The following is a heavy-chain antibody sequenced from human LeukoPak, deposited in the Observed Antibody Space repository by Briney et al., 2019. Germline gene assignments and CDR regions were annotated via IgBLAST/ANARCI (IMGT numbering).Heavy chain of an antibody. D-gene: IGHD3-16*02. CDR3: ARGSIMITFGGVIVIPFFDY. J-gene: IGHJ4*02. CDR1: GYTFTSYG. CDR2: ISAYNGNT. V-gene: IGHV1-18*01. Sequence: ASVKVSCKASGYTFTSYGISWVRQAPGQGLEWMGWISAYNGNTNYAQKLQGRVTMTTDTSTRTAYMELRSLRSDDTAVYYCARGSIMITFGGVIVIPFFDYWGQGTLVTVSS.